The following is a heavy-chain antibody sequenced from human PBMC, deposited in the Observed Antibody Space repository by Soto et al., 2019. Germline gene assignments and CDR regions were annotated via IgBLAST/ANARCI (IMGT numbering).Heavy chain of an antibody. Sequence: SETLSLTCAVSGYSISSGFYWGWIRQPPGKGLEWIGHVYHSGSTYYNPSLQSRVTISVDTSKNQFPLKLNSVTAADTAVYYCARESLSYSSYFDSWGQGALVTVSS. CDR2: VYHSGST. CDR1: GYSISSGFY. D-gene: IGHD6-19*01. J-gene: IGHJ4*02. V-gene: IGHV4-38-2*02. CDR3: ARESLSYSSYFDS.